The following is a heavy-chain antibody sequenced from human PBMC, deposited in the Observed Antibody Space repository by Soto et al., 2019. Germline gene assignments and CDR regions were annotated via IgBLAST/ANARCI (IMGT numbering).Heavy chain of an antibody. CDR1: GGTFSSYA. J-gene: IGHJ3*02. D-gene: IGHD3-9*01. V-gene: IGHV1-69*01. CDR3: ARDLLNYDILTGYYKSPDDAFDI. Sequence: QVQLVQSGAEVKKPGSSVKVSCKASGGTFSSYAISWVRQAPGQGLEWMEGIIPIFGTANYAQKFQGRVTITADESTSTAYMELSSLRSEDTAVYYCARDLLNYDILTGYYKSPDDAFDIWGQGTMVTVSS. CDR2: IIPIFGTA.